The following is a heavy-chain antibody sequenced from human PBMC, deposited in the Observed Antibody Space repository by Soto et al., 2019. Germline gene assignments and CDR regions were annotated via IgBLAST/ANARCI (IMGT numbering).Heavy chain of an antibody. CDR3: AKDSDSSGLGWFDP. J-gene: IGHJ5*02. Sequence: QVQLVESGGGVVQPGRSLRLSCAASGFTFSSYGMHWVRQAPGKGLEWVAVISYDGSNKYYADSVKGRFTISRDNSKNTLYLQMNSLRAAATAVYYCAKDSDSSGLGWFDPWGQGTLVTVSS. D-gene: IGHD6-19*01. CDR2: ISYDGSNK. V-gene: IGHV3-30*18. CDR1: GFTFSSYG.